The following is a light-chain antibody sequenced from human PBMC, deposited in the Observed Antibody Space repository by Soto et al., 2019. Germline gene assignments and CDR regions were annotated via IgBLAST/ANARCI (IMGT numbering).Light chain of an antibody. CDR3: QHRSNCPPGLT. V-gene: IGKV3-11*01. CDR2: DAF. Sequence: EIVLTQSPATLSLSPGERATLSCRASQSVSSYLAWYPQKPGQAPRLLIYDAFIRATGIPARFSGSVSGTYFTLTISSLEPEDFAVYYGQHRSNCPPGLTFGGGTKVEIK. J-gene: IGKJ4*01. CDR1: QSVSSY.